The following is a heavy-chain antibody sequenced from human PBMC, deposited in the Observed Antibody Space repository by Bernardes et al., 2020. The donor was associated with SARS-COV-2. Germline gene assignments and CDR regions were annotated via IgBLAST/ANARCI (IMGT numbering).Heavy chain of an antibody. CDR3: ARYGTGHPLVPGFDI. J-gene: IGHJ3*02. D-gene: IGHD1-26*01. CDR1: GFTFSSYS. Sequence: GGSLRLSCAASGFTFSSYSMNWVRQAPGKGLEWVSYISSSSSTIYYADSVKGRFTISRDNAKNSLFLDMNSLRAEDTALYYCARYGTGHPLVPGFDIWGQGTMVTVSS. V-gene: IGHV3-48*01. CDR2: ISSSSSTI.